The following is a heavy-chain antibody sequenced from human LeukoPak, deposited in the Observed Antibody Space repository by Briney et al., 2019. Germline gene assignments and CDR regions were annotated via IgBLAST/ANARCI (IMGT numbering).Heavy chain of an antibody. D-gene: IGHD6-19*01. CDR3: ARDRRGQWLAKFEY. CDR2: ISSSSSSI. CDR1: GFTFSKYS. J-gene: IGHJ4*02. V-gene: IGHV3-48*01. Sequence: QSGGSLRLSCAASGFTFSKYSMSWVRQAPGKGLEWISYISSSSSSIYYADSVRGRFTISRDNSKNTLYLQMNGLRVDDTGVYFCARDRRGQWLAKFEYWGQGALVTVSS.